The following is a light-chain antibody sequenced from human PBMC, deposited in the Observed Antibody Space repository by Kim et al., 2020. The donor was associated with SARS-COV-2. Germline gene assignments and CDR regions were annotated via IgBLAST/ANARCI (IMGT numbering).Light chain of an antibody. CDR2: SNN. CDR3: AAWDDSLNGLYV. CDR1: SSNIGSNT. Sequence: RVTISCSGSSSNIGSNTVTWYQQLPATAPNILIYSNNQRPSGVPPRFSGSKSGASASLAISWLQSEDDADYYCAAWDDSLNGLYVFGTGTKVTVL. V-gene: IGLV1-44*01. J-gene: IGLJ1*01.